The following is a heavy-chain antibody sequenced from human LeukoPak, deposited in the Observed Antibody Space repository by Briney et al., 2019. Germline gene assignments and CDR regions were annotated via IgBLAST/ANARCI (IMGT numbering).Heavy chain of an antibody. CDR3: ARDQYYDSGGSFI. J-gene: IGHJ3*02. V-gene: IGHV3-48*04. CDR2: ISSSGSTI. CDR1: GFTFSSYA. Sequence: GGSLRLSCAASGFTFSSYAMSWVRQAPGKGLEWVSYISSSGSTIYYADSVKGRFTISRDNAKNSLYLQMNSLRAEDTAVYYCARDQYYDSGGSFIWGQGTMVTVSS. D-gene: IGHD3-22*01.